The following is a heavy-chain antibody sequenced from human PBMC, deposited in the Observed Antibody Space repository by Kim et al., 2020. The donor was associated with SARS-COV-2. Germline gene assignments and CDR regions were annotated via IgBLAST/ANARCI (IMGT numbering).Heavy chain of an antibody. Sequence: GGSLRLSCAASAFTFSSYWMHWVRQVPGKGPVWVSRINSDGSSTTYADSVKGRFTISRDNAKNTLYLQMNSLRAEDTALYYCARGISIAMTTALLSWGQG. CDR2: INSDGSST. V-gene: IGHV3-74*01. CDR1: AFTFSSYW. J-gene: IGHJ5*02. D-gene: IGHD4-4*01. CDR3: ARGISIAMTTALLS.